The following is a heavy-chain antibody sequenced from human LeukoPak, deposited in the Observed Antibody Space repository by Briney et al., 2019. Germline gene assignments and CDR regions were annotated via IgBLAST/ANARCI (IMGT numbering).Heavy chain of an antibody. CDR2: IRQDGSEK. CDR1: GFTFSSYW. J-gene: IGHJ5*02. CDR3: AREAAA. Sequence: GGSLRLSCAASGFTFSSYWMSWVRQAPGKGLERVANIRQDGSEKYYVDSVRGRFTISRDNSKNTLYLQMNSLRAEDTAVYYCAREAAAWGQGTLVTVSS. V-gene: IGHV3-7*03.